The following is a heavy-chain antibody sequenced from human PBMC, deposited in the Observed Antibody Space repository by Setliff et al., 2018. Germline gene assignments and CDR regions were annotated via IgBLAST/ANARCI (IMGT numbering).Heavy chain of an antibody. Sequence: TLSLTCTVSGGSVSNSGFFWGWLRQAPGKGLEWIGNIYDSGSSNYNASLKSRLIIARDTSKNQISLKLTSVTAADTAVYYCGRGFSRIEGWGNWFDPWGQGILVTVSS. CDR1: GGSVSNSGFF. D-gene: IGHD2-15*01. CDR3: GRGFSRIEGWGNWFDP. J-gene: IGHJ5*02. CDR2: IYDSGSS. V-gene: IGHV4-39*01.